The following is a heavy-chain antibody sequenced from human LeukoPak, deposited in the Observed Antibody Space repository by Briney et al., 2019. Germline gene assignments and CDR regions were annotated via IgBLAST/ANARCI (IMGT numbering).Heavy chain of an antibody. CDR2: IYYSGST. CDR3: ARGRRGTSSPRIDY. Sequence: SETLSLTCTVSGGSISCYYWSWIRQPPGKGLEWIGYIYYSGSTNYNPSLKSRVTISVDTSKNQFSLKLSSVTAADTAVYYCARGRRGTSSPRIDYWGQGTLVTVSS. J-gene: IGHJ4*02. V-gene: IGHV4-59*01. CDR1: GGSISCYY. D-gene: IGHD5-24*01.